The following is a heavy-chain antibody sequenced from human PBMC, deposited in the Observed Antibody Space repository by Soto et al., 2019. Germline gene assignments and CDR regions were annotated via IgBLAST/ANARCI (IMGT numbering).Heavy chain of an antibody. Sequence: TSETLSLTCTVSGGSISSYYWSWIRQPPGKGLEWIGYIYYSGSTNYNPSLKSRVTISVDTSKNQFSLKLSSVTAADTAVYYCARNNSGYDSADYYGMDVWGQGTTVTVSS. V-gene: IGHV4-59*01. CDR3: ARNNSGYDSADYYGMDV. J-gene: IGHJ6*02. D-gene: IGHD5-12*01. CDR1: GGSISSYY. CDR2: IYYSGST.